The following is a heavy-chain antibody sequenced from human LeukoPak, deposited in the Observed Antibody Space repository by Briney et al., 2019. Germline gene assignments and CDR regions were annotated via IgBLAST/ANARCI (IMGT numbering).Heavy chain of an antibody. D-gene: IGHD7-27*01. J-gene: IGHJ4*02. CDR2: VKSDGTNT. CDR3: ARDGENHYYDY. CDR1: GFAFSNYW. Sequence: GGSLRLSCAASGFAFSNYWMHWVRQVPGKGLLWVSHVKSDGTNTRYADSVKGRFTISRDNSKNTVYLEMNSLRAEDTAVYYCARDGENHYYDYWGQGTLVTVST. V-gene: IGHV3-74*01.